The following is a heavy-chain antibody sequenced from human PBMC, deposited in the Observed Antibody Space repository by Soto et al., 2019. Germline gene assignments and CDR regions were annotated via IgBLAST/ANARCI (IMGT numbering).Heavy chain of an antibody. V-gene: IGHV4-39*01. J-gene: IGHJ6*02. D-gene: IGHD5-12*01. Sequence: LSLTCTVSGVSISSGPYYWGWIRQPPGKGLEWIGNIYTSGSTYYNPSLKSRVTISVDTSKHQFSLKLRSVTAADTAVYYCARTAHIETTMGGYYYYSKDVWGRGAPVTVYS. CDR3: ARTAHIETTMGGYYYYSKDV. CDR2: IYTSGST. CDR1: GVSISSGPYY.